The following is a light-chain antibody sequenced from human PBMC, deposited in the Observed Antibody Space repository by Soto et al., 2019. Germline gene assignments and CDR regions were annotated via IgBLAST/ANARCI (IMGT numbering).Light chain of an antibody. CDR3: GSWVSSLIVYV. J-gene: IGLJ1*01. CDR1: NANIGGNS. Sequence: QTVLTQPPSVSSAPGQKVTISCSGGNANIGGNSVFWYQQLPGTAPKLLIYDDITRPAGIPNRFSGYNPGTSATLGISVCQSGDVVDEYCGSWVSSLIVYVGGTGTKVTVL. CDR2: DDI. V-gene: IGLV1-51*01.